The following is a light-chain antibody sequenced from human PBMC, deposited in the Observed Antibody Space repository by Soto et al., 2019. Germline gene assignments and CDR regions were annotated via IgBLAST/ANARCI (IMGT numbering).Light chain of an antibody. Sequence: IQMTQSPSTPSGSVGDRVTITWRASQTISSWLAWYQQKKGKAPKLLIYKASTLKSGVPSRFRGSGSGTEFTLSLSSLQPDDFATYYCQQLSRYPLTFGGGTKVDIK. CDR2: KAS. V-gene: IGKV1-5*03. CDR3: QQLSRYPLT. J-gene: IGKJ4*01. CDR1: QTISSW.